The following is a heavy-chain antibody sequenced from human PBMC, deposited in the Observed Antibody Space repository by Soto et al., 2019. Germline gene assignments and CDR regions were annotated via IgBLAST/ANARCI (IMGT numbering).Heavy chain of an antibody. V-gene: IGHV3-48*02. J-gene: IGHJ4*02. CDR3: ARGNYYDRSGYRYYFDY. D-gene: IGHD3-22*01. CDR2: ISNGGNTI. Sequence: PGGSLRLSCAASRFTFSSYSMNWVRQAPGKGLEWVSYISNGGNTIYYADSVKGRFTISRDNAKNSLYLRMNSLRDEGTAVYYCARGNYYDRSGYRYYFDYWGQGTLVTVSS. CDR1: RFTFSSYS.